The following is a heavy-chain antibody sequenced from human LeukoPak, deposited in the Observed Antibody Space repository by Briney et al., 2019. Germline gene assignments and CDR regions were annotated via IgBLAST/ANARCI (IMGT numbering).Heavy chain of an antibody. V-gene: IGHV4-59*01. D-gene: IGHD1-26*01. CDR3: ATSHYPPTPSGDGYFDY. J-gene: IGHJ4*02. Sequence: TTSETLSLTCTVSGGSISTYHWNWIRQPPGKGLEWIGYIYDNWSTNYNPSLKSRVTISVDTSRNQFSLKMSSVTAADTAVYYCATSHYPPTPSGDGYFDYWGQGTLVTVSS. CDR2: IYDNWST. CDR1: GGSISTYH.